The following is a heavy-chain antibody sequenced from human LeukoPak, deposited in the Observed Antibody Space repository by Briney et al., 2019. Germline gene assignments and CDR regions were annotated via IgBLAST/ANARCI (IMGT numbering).Heavy chain of an antibody. Sequence: ASVKVSCKASGYTFTSYGISWVRQAPGQGLEWMGWISAYNGNTNYAQKFQGRVTMTRDMSTSTVYMELSSLRSEDTAVYYCARDRDDAFDIWGQGTMVTVSS. CDR3: ARDRDDAFDI. V-gene: IGHV1-18*01. CDR2: ISAYNGNT. CDR1: GYTFTSYG. J-gene: IGHJ3*02.